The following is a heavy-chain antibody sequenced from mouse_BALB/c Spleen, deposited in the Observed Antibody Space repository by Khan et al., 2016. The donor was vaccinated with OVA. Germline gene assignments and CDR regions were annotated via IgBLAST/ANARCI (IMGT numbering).Heavy chain of an antibody. J-gene: IGHJ3*01. Sequence: QVQLQQSGAELVRPGVSVKISCKGSGYTFTDFTIHWVKQSHAQSLEWIGVISTYYGDVTYNQKFKGKATMTVDNSSSTTYMELARLTSEDSAICYGERGGGGNRFAYWGQGTLVTVSA. CDR2: ISTYYGDV. V-gene: IGHV1S137*01. CDR1: GYTFTDFT. CDR3: ERGGGGNRFAY.